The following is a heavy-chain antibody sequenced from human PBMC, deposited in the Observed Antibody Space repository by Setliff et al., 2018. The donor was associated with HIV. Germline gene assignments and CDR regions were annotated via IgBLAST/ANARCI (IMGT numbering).Heavy chain of an antibody. V-gene: IGHV1-46*01. D-gene: IGHD3-16*01. CDR1: GYTFTGYY. Sequence: ASVKVSCKASGYTFTGYYIHWVRQAPGQGLEWMGVINPSDGSTSYAQKFQGSVTMTEDTSTNTVYMEVSSLRSQDPAVTAVYYCARDFGARWLQGHFDYWGQGTLVTVSS. CDR3: ARDFGARWLQGHFDY. CDR2: INPSDGST. J-gene: IGHJ4*02.